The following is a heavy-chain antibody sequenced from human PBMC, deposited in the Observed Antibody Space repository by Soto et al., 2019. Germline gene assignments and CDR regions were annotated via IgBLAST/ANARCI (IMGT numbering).Heavy chain of an antibody. V-gene: IGHV3-13*01. J-gene: IGHJ6*02. Sequence: GSLRLSCAASGFIFSSYDVHWVRQAPGKGLEGVSVITTTGDTYYAASVKGRFTISRENAENSLYLQMNSLRAEEADVYYCARGDPLNDGSYLHRHYYGMDVWGRGTTVTGSS. CDR1: GFIFSSYD. CDR2: ITTTGDT. CDR3: ARGDPLNDGSYLHRHYYGMDV. D-gene: IGHD3-10*01.